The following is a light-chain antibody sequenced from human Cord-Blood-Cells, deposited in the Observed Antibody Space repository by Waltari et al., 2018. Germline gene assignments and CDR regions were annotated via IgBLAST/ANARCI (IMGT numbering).Light chain of an antibody. CDR1: RLRRYY. J-gene: IGLJ2*01. CDR3: NSRDSSGNHVV. CDR2: GKN. V-gene: IGLV3-19*01. Sequence: SSELTQDPAVSVALGQTVRITSQGDRLRRYYASWYQQKPGQAPVLVIYGKNNRPSGIPDRFSGSSSGTTASLTITGAQAEDEADYYCNSRDSSGNHVVFGGGTKLTVL.